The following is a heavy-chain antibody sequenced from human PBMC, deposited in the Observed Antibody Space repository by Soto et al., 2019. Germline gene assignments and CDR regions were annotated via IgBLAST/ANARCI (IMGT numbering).Heavy chain of an antibody. CDR1: GYGFTSYG. CDR3: AKAIPVAMAPFDC. CDR2: NNTYNGNT. Sequence: APVKASCRAAGYGFTSYGISWVRQAPGQGLEWMGWNNTYNGNTNYTQTLQGRVTMTKDTSTNAVFLELNSLRAEDTAVYYCAKAIPVAMAPFDCWGQGTLVTVSS. J-gene: IGHJ4*02. V-gene: IGHV1-18*01. D-gene: IGHD5-18*01.